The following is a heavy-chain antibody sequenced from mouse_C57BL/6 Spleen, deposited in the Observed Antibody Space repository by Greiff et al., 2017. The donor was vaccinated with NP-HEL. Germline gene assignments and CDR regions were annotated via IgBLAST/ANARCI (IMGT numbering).Heavy chain of an antibody. CDR1: GYSITSGYY. V-gene: IGHV3-6*01. CDR3: ARDQGLRRGYFDV. Sequence: VQLQESGPGLVKPSQSLSLTCSVTGYSITSGYYWNWIRQFPGNKLEWMGYISYDGSNNYNPSLKNRISITRDTSKNQFFLKLNSVTTEDTATYYCARDQGLRRGYFDVWGTGTTVTVSS. CDR2: ISYDGSN. D-gene: IGHD2-4*01. J-gene: IGHJ1*03.